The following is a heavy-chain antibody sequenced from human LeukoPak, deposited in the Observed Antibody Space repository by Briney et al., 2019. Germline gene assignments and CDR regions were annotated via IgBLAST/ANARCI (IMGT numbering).Heavy chain of an antibody. CDR2: IYYSGST. V-gene: IGHV4-59*12. J-gene: IGHJ3*02. CDR1: GGSISSYY. Sequence: PSETLSLTCTVSGGSISSYYWSWIRQPPGKGLEWIGYIYYSGSTNYNPSLKSRVTISVDTSKNQFSLKLSSVTAADTAVYYCASPAGGSVAFDIWGQGTMVTVSS. CDR3: ASPAGGSVAFDI. D-gene: IGHD3-16*01.